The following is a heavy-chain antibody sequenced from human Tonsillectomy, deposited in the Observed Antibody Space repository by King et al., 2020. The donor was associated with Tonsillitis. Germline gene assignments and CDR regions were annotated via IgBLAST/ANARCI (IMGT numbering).Heavy chain of an antibody. J-gene: IGHJ4*02. Sequence: EEQLVQSGAEVKKPGGSLKISCKGSGYSFTSYWIGWVRQMPGKGLEWMGLIYPADSDTRYSPSFQGQVTISADKSSSTAYLQRGSRKASDTAMYYCARLGSRGYHEDFDYWGQATLVTVSS. D-gene: IGHD3-22*01. CDR1: GYSFTSYW. CDR2: IYPADSDT. CDR3: ARLGSRGYHEDFDY. V-gene: IGHV5-51*01.